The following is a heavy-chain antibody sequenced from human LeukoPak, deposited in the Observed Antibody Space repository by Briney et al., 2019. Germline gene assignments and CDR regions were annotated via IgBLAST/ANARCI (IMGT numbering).Heavy chain of an antibody. Sequence: GGSLRLSCAASGFTFSSYGMHWGRQAPGKGLEWVAVISYDGSNKYYADSVKGRFTISIDNSKNTLYLQINSLRAEDTAVYYCARGHRIAAAALYFFDYWGQGTLVTVSS. J-gene: IGHJ4*02. CDR2: ISYDGSNK. V-gene: IGHV3-30*03. CDR1: GFTFSSYG. CDR3: ARGHRIAAAALYFFDY. D-gene: IGHD6-13*01.